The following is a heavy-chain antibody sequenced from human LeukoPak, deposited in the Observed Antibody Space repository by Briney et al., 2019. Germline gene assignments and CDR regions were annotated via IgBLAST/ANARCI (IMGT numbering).Heavy chain of an antibody. CDR3: ARTAAGPQYYYYYSLDV. Sequence: SETLSLTCTVPGGSISSYYWSWIRQTPGKGLEWIGYIYYSGSTNYNPSLKSRVTISVDTSKNQFSLKLSSVTAADTAVYYCARTAAGPQYYYYYSLDVWGQGTTVTVYS. CDR2: IYYSGST. J-gene: IGHJ6*02. D-gene: IGHD6-13*01. V-gene: IGHV4-59*01. CDR1: GGSISSYY.